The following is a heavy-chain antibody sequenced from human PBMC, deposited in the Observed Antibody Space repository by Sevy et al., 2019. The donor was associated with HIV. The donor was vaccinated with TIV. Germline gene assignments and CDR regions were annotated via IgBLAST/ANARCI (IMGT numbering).Heavy chain of an antibody. D-gene: IGHD1-26*01. J-gene: IGHJ4*02. CDR3: AKDLGYSGSYRCDY. CDR1: GFTFSSYA. V-gene: IGHV3-23*01. Sequence: GGSLGLSCAASGFTFSSYAMSWVRQAPGKGLEWVSAISGSGVSTYYADSVKGRFTISRDNSKNTLYLQMNSLRAEDTAVYYCAKDLGYSGSYRCDYWGQGTLVTVSS. CDR2: ISGSGVST.